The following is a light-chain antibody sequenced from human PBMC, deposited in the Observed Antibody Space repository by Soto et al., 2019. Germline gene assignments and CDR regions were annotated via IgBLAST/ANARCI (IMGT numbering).Light chain of an antibody. Sequence: QSVLTQPPSASGSPGQSVTISCTGTSSDVGGYNYVSWYQQHPGKAPKLMIYEVSKRPSGVPDRFSGSKSGNTASLTVSGLQADDEADYYCSSYAGSIWVFGGGTQLTV. CDR2: EVS. CDR1: SSDVGGYNY. J-gene: IGLJ3*02. CDR3: SSYAGSIWV. V-gene: IGLV2-8*01.